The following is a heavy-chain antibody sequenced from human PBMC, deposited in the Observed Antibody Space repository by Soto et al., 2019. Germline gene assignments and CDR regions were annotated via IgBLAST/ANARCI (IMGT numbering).Heavy chain of an antibody. V-gene: IGHV3-30*18. CDR1: GFTFSSYG. CDR2: ISYDGSNK. D-gene: IGHD3-3*01. CDR3: AKTSGYDFWSGYYRNSIDY. J-gene: IGHJ4*02. Sequence: PGGSLRLSCAASGFTFSSYGMHWVRQAPGKGLEWVAVISYDGSNKYYADSVKGRFTISRDNSKNTLYLQMNSLRAEDTAVYYCAKTSGYDFWSGYYRNSIDYWGQGTLVTVSS.